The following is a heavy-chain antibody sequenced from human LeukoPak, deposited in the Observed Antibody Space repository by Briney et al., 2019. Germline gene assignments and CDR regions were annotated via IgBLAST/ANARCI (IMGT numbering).Heavy chain of an antibody. CDR1: GFTFSSYW. D-gene: IGHD2-8*01. CDR3: ARVLYCTNGVCYTGFDY. CDR2: IKQDGSEK. V-gene: IGHV3-7*01. Sequence: GGSLRLSCAASGFTFSSYWMSWVRQAPGKGLEWVANIKQDGSEKYYVDSVKGRFTISRDNAKNSLYVQMNSLRAEDTAVYYCARVLYCTNGVCYTGFDYWGQGTLVTVSS. J-gene: IGHJ4*02.